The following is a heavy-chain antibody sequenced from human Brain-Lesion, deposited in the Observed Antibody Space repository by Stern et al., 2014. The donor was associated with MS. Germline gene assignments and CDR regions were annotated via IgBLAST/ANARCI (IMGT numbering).Heavy chain of an antibody. CDR1: GGSISSGGYY. Sequence: VQLVESGPGLVKPSQTLSLSCTVSGGSISSGGYYWSWIRQPAGKGLEWIGRIFNSGSTRYNPSPKSRAPLSIDTPQNQYSRRLNSMTAADTAVYYCARGRVVPGFQYYATDVWGQGTTVIVSS. CDR2: IFNSGST. J-gene: IGHJ6*02. D-gene: IGHD2-2*01. V-gene: IGHV4-61*02. CDR3: ARGRVVPGFQYYATDV.